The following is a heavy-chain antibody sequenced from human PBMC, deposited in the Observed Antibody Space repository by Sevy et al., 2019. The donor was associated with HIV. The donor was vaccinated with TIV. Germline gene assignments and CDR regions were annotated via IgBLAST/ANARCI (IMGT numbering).Heavy chain of an antibody. CDR3: ARVADYGDYYYYYGMDV. CDR1: GGSISSYY. V-gene: IGHV4-4*07. J-gene: IGHJ6*02. Sequence: SETLSLTCTVSGGSISSYYWSWIRRPAGKGLEWIGRIYTSGSTNYNPSLKSRVTMSVDTSENQFSLKLSSVTAADTAVYYCARVADYGDYYYYYGMDVWGQGTTVTVSS. CDR2: IYTSGST. D-gene: IGHD4-17*01.